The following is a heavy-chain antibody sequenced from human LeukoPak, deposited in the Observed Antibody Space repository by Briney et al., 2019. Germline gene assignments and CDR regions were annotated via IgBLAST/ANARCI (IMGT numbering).Heavy chain of an antibody. Sequence: ASVKVSCKASGYTFTSYDINWVRQATGQGLEWMGWMNPNSGNTGYAQKFQGRVTMTRNTSISTAYMELSSLRSEDTAVYYCARDRARRSQLWHYLDYWGQGTLVTVSP. D-gene: IGHD5-18*01. CDR1: GYTFTSYD. V-gene: IGHV1-8*01. J-gene: IGHJ4*02. CDR2: MNPNSGNT. CDR3: ARDRARRSQLWHYLDY.